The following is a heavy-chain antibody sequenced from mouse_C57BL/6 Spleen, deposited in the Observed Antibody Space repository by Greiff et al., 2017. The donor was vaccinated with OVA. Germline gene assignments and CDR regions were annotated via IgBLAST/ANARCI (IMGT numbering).Heavy chain of an antibody. V-gene: IGHV1-26*01. D-gene: IGHD2-1*01. Sequence: VQLQQSGPELVKPGASVKISCKASGYTFTDYYMNWVKQSPGKSLEWIGDINPNNGGTSYNQKFKGKATLTVDKPSSTAYMQLRSLTSEDSAVYYCARRLLFDYWGQGTTLTVSS. CDR2: INPNNGGT. CDR3: ARRLLFDY. CDR1: GYTFTDYY. J-gene: IGHJ2*01.